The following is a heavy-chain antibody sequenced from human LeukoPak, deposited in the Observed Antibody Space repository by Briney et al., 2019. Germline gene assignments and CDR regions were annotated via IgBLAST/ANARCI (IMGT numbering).Heavy chain of an antibody. V-gene: IGHV3-64*01. Sequence: GGSLRLSCAASGFTFSSYAMHWVRQAPGKGLEYVSAISSNGDSTYYANSVKGRFTISRDNSKNTLFLQMGSLRADDMAVYYCASSPPTGTTWYFDLWGRGTLVTVSS. CDR3: ASSPPTGTTWYFDL. CDR1: GFTFSSYA. CDR2: ISSNGDST. D-gene: IGHD1-7*01. J-gene: IGHJ2*01.